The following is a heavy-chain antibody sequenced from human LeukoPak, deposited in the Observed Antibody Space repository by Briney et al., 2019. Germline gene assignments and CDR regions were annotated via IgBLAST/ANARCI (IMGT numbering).Heavy chain of an antibody. CDR3: ARGGEETTVTTWGNYYYYYMDV. V-gene: IGHV4-34*01. CDR2: INHSGST. D-gene: IGHD4-17*01. Sequence: SETLSLTCAVYGGSFSGYYWSWIRQPPGKGLEWIGEINHSGSTNYNPSLKSRVTISVDTSKNQFSLKLSSVTAADTAVYYCARGGEETTVTTWGNYYYYYMDVWGKGTTVTVSS. J-gene: IGHJ6*03. CDR1: GGSFSGYY.